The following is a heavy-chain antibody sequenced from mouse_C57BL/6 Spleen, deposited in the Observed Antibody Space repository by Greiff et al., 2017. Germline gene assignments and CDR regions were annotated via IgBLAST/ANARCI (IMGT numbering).Heavy chain of an antibody. CDR2: IYPGSGST. CDR1: GYTFTSYW. D-gene: IGHD1-1*01. CDR3: ARGYGSRGAMDY. J-gene: IGHJ4*01. V-gene: IGHV1-55*01. Sequence: VKLQQPGAELVKPGASVKMSCKASGYTFTSYWITWVKQRPGQGLEWIGDIYPGSGSTNYNEKFKSKATLTVDTSSSTAYMQLSSLTSEDSAVYYCARGYGSRGAMDYWGQGTSVTVSS.